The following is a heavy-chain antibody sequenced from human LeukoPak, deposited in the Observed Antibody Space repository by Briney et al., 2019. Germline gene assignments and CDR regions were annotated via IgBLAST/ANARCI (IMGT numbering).Heavy chain of an antibody. CDR2: INPRGTST. CDR1: GYSFTSHN. J-gene: IGHJ5*02. CDR3: ARDNSIHERGWWFDP. Sequence: GASVKVSFKSSGYSFTSHNMHWVRQAPGQGLEWMGLINPRGTSTIYAEKFQGRIIMTRDMSTTTDYMELSSLKSDDTAVYYCARDNSIHERGWWFDPWGQGTLVTVSS. V-gene: IGHV1-46*01. D-gene: IGHD4-23*01.